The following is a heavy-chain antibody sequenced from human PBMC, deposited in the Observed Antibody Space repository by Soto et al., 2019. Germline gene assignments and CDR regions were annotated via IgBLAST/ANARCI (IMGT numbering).Heavy chain of an antibody. V-gene: IGHV4-59*08. J-gene: IGHJ4*02. CDR1: GDSISSYY. Sequence: HVQLRESGPGLVKPSETLSLICTVSGDSISSYYWSWIRQPPGKGLEWIGFIYYTGSTNYNPSLKRRVTISVGPSKNQLSLKLSSVTAADTAVYYCARRAGAVPGRIVFWGQGTLVTVSS. CDR2: IYYTGST. CDR3: ARRAGAVPGRIVF. D-gene: IGHD6-19*01.